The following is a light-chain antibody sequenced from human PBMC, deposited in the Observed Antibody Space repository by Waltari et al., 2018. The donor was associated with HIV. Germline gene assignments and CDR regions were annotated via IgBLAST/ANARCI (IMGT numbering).Light chain of an antibody. V-gene: IGLV2-8*01. Sequence: QSALTQPPSASGSPGQSVTIPCTGTSSDVGGYNYVSWYQQHPGKAPKLLIYEVTERPSGASARFSGSKSGYTASLTVSGLQAEDEADYYCSSYAGSRGLFGGGTKLTV. CDR3: SSYAGSRGL. J-gene: IGLJ2*01. CDR1: SSDVGGYNY. CDR2: EVT.